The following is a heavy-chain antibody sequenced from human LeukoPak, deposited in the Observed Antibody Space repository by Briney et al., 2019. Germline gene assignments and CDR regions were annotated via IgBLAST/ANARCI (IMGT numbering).Heavy chain of an antibody. CDR1: GGSISSSSCY. V-gene: IGHV4-39*01. CDR3: ARLFSPGNFDY. Sequence: SETLSLTCTVSGGSISSSSCYWGWIRQPPGKGLGWIGSIYYSGSTYYNPSLKIRVTISVDTSKNQFSLKLSSVTAADTAVYYCARLFSPGNFDYWGQGTLVTVSS. CDR2: IYYSGST. J-gene: IGHJ4*02. D-gene: IGHD3-10*02.